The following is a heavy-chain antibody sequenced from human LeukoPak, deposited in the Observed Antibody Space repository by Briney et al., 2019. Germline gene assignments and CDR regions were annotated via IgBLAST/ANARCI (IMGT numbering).Heavy chain of an antibody. CDR1: GYTFTCYY. CDR3: SISRGLYCSSTSCYYYYMDV. Sequence: ASVKVSCKASGYTFTCYYMHWVRQAPGQGLEGMGWINPKSGGTNYGQKFQGRVTMTRDTSISTAYMVLSSLRSDDAAVYHCSISRGLYCSSTSCYYYYMDVWGKGTTVTVSS. J-gene: IGHJ6*03. CDR2: INPKSGGT. V-gene: IGHV1-2*02. D-gene: IGHD2-2*01.